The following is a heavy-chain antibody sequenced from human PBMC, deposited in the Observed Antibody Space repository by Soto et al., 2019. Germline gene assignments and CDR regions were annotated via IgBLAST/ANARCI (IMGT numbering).Heavy chain of an antibody. J-gene: IGHJ6*03. CDR1: GFTFSSCA. V-gene: IGHV3-23*01. CDR3: AKYKGGVTAFYYVDV. Sequence: EVQLLESGGGLVQPGGSLRLSCAASGFTFSSCAMSWVRQAPGSGLEWVSFISGGGGSTNYADSAKGRFTISRDNSKNTLYLQMNSLRAEDTAVYYCAKYKGGVTAFYYVDVWGKGTAVTVSS. CDR2: ISGGGGST. D-gene: IGHD2-21*02.